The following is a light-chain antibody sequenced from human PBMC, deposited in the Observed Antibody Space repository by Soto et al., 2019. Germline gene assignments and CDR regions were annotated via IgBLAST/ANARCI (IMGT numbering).Light chain of an antibody. CDR1: QSLLFSNGFHY. CDR3: MQALEIPWT. J-gene: IGKJ1*01. V-gene: IGKV2-28*01. Sequence: DIVMSQSPLSLPVTPGEPASISCRSSQSLLFSNGFHYLDWYLQRPGQSPQLLIYLGSNRASGVSDRFSGSGSGTDFTLKISRVEAEDVGIYYCMQALEIPWTFGQGTKVEVK. CDR2: LGS.